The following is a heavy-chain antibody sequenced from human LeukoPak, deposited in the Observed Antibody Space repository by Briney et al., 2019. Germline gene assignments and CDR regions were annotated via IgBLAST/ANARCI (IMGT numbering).Heavy chain of an antibody. D-gene: IGHD5-12*01. V-gene: IGHV3-9*01. CDR1: GFTFDDYA. CDR3: ARDRGYSGYDRLDY. Sequence: GGSLRLSCAASGFTFDDYAMHWVRQAPGKGLEWVSGISWNSGSIGYADSVKGRFTISRDNAKNSLYLQMNSLRAEDTALYYCARDRGYSGYDRLDYWGQGTLVTVSS. CDR2: ISWNSGSI. J-gene: IGHJ4*02.